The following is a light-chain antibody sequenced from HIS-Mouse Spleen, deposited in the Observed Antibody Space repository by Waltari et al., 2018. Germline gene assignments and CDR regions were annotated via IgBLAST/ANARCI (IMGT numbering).Light chain of an antibody. Sequence: QSALTQPASVSGSPGQSITISCPGTSSYVGSYNLVSWYQQHPGKPPKLMIYEGSKRPSGVSNRFSGSKSGNTASLTISGLQAEDEADYYCCSYAGSSTWVFGGGTKLTVL. CDR3: CSYAGSSTWV. J-gene: IGLJ3*02. V-gene: IGLV2-23*01. CDR1: SSYVGSYNL. CDR2: EGS.